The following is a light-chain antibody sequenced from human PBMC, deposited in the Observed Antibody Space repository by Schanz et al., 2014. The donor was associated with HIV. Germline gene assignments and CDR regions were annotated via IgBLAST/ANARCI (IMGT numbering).Light chain of an antibody. CDR1: QSVSPW. J-gene: IGKJ2*02. V-gene: IGKV1-5*03. CDR3: QQYNDDSCT. Sequence: IQMTQSPSTVSTSVGDRVSITCRASQSVSPWLAWYQQKPGRAPKLLIYEASTLETGVPSRFSGSGSGTEFTLTISSLQPDDFATYYCQQYNDDSCTFGQGTKLDFK. CDR2: EAS.